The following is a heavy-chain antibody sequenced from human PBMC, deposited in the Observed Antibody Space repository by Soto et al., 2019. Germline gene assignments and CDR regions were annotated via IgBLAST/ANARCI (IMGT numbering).Heavy chain of an antibody. J-gene: IGHJ4*02. Sequence: SETMSLTCSVYGASISSREYYWGWIRQTPGKGLEWIGNIDYNGVTYYNPSLKSRVTVSKDTSKNQFSLKVASVTAADTAIYYCGRVVIGTSRHTDSDYWGQGTQVTSPQ. D-gene: IGHD2-21*01. V-gene: IGHV4-39*01. CDR2: IDYNGVT. CDR1: GASISSREYY. CDR3: GRVVIGTSRHTDSDY.